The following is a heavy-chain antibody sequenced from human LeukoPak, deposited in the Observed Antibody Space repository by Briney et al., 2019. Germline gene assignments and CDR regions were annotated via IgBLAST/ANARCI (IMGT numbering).Heavy chain of an antibody. D-gene: IGHD3-3*01. Sequence: ASVKVSCKASGYTFTSYAMHWVRQAPGQRLEWMGWINAGNGNTKYSQKFQGRVTITRDTSASTAYMELSSLRSEDTAVYYCARDSTTYYDFWSGYYNNWFDPWGQGTLVTVSS. V-gene: IGHV1-3*01. CDR1: GYTFTSYA. CDR3: ARDSTTYYDFWSGYYNNWFDP. CDR2: INAGNGNT. J-gene: IGHJ5*02.